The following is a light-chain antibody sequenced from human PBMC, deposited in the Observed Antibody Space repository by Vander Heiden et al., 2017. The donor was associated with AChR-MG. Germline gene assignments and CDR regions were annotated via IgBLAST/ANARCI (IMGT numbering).Light chain of an antibody. V-gene: IGLV3-10*01. J-gene: IGLJ2*01. CDR2: EDS. Sequence: SYELTQPPSVSVSPGPTDRITCSGDALPKKYAYWYQQKSGQAPVLVIYEDSKRPSGIPERFSGSSSGTMATLTISGAQVEDEADYYCYSTDSSGNHRRVGGGTKLTVL. CDR1: ALPKKY. CDR3: YSTDSSGNHRR.